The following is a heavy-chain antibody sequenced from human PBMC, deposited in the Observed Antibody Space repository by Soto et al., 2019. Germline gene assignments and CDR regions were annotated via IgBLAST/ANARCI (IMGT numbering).Heavy chain of an antibody. V-gene: IGHV4-59*01. CDR3: ARLDYYGSGSHFDP. D-gene: IGHD3-10*01. CDR1: GGSISSYY. CDR2: IYYSGST. J-gene: IGHJ5*02. Sequence: SETLSLTCTVSGGSISSYYWSWIRQPPGKGLEWIGYIYYSGSTNYNPSLKSRVTISVDTSKNQFPLKLSSVTAADTAVYYCARLDYYGSGSHFDPWGQGTLVTVSS.